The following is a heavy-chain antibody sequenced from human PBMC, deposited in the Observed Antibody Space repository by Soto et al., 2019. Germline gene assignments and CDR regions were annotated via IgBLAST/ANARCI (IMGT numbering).Heavy chain of an antibody. CDR3: ARTYHYGSGSPS. J-gene: IGHJ5*02. Sequence: TSETLSLTCAVYGGSFSGYYWSWIRQPPGKGLEWIGEINHSGSTNYNPSLKSRVTISVDTSKNQFSLKLSSVTAADTAVYYCARTYHYGSGSPSWGQGTLVTVSS. CDR2: INHSGST. D-gene: IGHD3-10*01. V-gene: IGHV4-34*01. CDR1: GGSFSGYY.